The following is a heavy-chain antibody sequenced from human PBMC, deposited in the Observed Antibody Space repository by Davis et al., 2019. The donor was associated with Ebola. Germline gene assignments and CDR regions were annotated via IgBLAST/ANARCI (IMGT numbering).Heavy chain of an antibody. CDR1: GDSISSAYY. V-gene: IGHV4-38-2*02. CDR2: IYHTGSA. CDR3: AERGGSV. J-gene: IGHJ4*02. Sequence: PGGSLRLSCSVSGDSISSAYYWGWIRQPPGKGLEWIGSIYHTGSAYYNSSLASRATISVDTSKNQFSLKLSSVTAADTAMYYCAERGGSVWGQGTLVTVSS. D-gene: IGHD3-16*01.